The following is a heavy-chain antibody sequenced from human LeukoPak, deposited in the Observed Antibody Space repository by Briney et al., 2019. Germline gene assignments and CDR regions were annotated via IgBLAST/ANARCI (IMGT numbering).Heavy chain of an antibody. Sequence: SETLSLTCAVSGGSISSYYWSWIRQPPGKGLEWIGYISYSGTTNYNPSLKSRVTISVDTSKNQFSLKLSSVTAADTAVYYCARHGGYSSPLAYWGQGTLVTVSS. J-gene: IGHJ4*02. CDR3: ARHGGYSSPLAY. CDR2: ISYSGTT. CDR1: GGSISSYY. V-gene: IGHV4-59*08. D-gene: IGHD5-18*01.